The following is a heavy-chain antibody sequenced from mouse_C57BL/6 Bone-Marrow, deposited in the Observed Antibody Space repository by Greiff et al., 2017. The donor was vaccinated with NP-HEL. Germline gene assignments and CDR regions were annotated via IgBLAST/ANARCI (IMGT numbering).Heavy chain of an antibody. D-gene: IGHD2-3*01. Sequence: EVQLQQSGPELVKPGASVKISCKASGYTFTDYYMNWVKQSHGKSLEWIGDINPNNGGTSYNQKFKGKATLTVDKSSSTAYMELRSLTSDDSAVYYCARNPLYDGYTDYWGQGTTLTVSS. CDR2: INPNNGGT. CDR3: ARNPLYDGYTDY. J-gene: IGHJ2*01. V-gene: IGHV1-26*01. CDR1: GYTFTDYY.